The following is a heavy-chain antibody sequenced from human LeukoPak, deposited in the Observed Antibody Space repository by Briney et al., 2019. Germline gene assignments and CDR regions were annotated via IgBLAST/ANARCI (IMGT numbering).Heavy chain of an antibody. J-gene: IGHJ6*03. CDR3: ARVGATFDYRYYYMDV. Sequence: SETLSLTCAVYGVSFSGYYWSWIRQPPGKGLEWIGEINHSGSTNYNPSLKSRVTISVDTSKNQFSLKLSSVTAADTALYYCARVGATFDYRYYYMDVWGKGTTVTVSS. CDR1: GVSFSGYY. D-gene: IGHD1-26*01. V-gene: IGHV4-34*01. CDR2: INHSGST.